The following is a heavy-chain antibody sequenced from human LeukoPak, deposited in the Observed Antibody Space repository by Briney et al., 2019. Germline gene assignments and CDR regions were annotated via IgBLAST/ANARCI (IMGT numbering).Heavy chain of an antibody. J-gene: IGHJ4*02. CDR1: GYTFTSYG. V-gene: IGHV3-33*01. CDR2: IWYDGSKK. Sequence: AGGSLRLSCAASGYTFTSYGMHWVRQAPGKGLEWVAAIWYDGSKKIYADSVRGRFTISRDDSKNTLYLQMNSLRAEDTAVYFRARDLSYGSGEFWGQGTLVTVSS. D-gene: IGHD3-10*01. CDR3: ARDLSYGSGEF.